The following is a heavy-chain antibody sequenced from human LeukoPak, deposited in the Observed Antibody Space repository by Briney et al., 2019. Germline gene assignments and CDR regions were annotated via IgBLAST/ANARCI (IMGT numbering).Heavy chain of an antibody. J-gene: IGHJ4*02. CDR3: TLYDGSGYYCH. V-gene: IGHV3-73*01. D-gene: IGHD3-22*01. CDR2: IRSKANDYAT. CDR1: GFTFSGSD. Sequence: PGGSLRLSCAASGFTFSGSDMHWVRQASGRGLEWFGRIRSKANDYATAFAASVKGRFTISRDDSKNTAYLQMNNLKTEDTAVYYCTLYDGSGYYCHWGQGTLVTVSS.